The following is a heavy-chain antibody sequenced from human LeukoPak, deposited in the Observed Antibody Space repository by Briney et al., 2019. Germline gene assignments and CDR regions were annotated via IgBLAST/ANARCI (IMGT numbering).Heavy chain of an antibody. CDR3: AKDRSCTNNICHWVFDY. J-gene: IGHJ4*02. V-gene: IGHV3-23*01. CDR1: GFTFSNYA. Sequence: GGSLRLSCAASGFTFSNYAMSWVRQAPGKGLEWVSGISGSGGDTYYADSVKGRFTISRDNSKNTLYLQMNSLRAEDTAVYYCAKDRSCTNNICHWVFDYWGQGTLVTVSS. D-gene: IGHD2-8*01. CDR2: ISGSGGDT.